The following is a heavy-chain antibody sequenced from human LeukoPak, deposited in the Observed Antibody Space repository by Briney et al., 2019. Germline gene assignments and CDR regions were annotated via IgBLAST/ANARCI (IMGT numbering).Heavy chain of an antibody. CDR3: ARGGVGCSSTSCYRDY. Sequence: SETLSLTCTVSGGSISGYYWSWIRQPPGKGLEWIGEINHSGSTNYNPSLKSRVTILVDTSKNQFSLKLSSVTAADTAVYYCARGGVGCSSTSCYRDYWGQGTLVTVSS. V-gene: IGHV4-34*01. CDR2: INHSGST. CDR1: GGSISGYY. D-gene: IGHD2-2*01. J-gene: IGHJ4*02.